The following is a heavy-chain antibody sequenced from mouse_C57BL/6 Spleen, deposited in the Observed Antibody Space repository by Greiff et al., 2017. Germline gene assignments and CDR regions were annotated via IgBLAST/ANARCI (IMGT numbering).Heavy chain of an antibody. CDR1: GFNFTNTY. Sequence: VQLQQSVAELVRPGASVKLSCTASGFNFTNTYMTWVKQRPEQGLEWIGRIYPANGNTNYAAKFQGKATITADTSSNTAYLQISSLTSEDTAVYCCNRVYDRRNWGQGTLVTVSA. CDR2: IYPANGNT. J-gene: IGHJ3*01. V-gene: IGHV14-3*01. D-gene: IGHD2-14*01. CDR3: NRVYDRRN.